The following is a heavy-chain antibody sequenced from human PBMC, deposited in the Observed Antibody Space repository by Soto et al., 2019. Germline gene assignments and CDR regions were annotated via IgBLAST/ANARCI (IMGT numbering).Heavy chain of an antibody. D-gene: IGHD3-16*01. V-gene: IGHV6-1*01. CDR1: GDSVSGNSAA. J-gene: IGHJ4*02. Sequence: SQTLSLTCAISGDSVSGNSAAWNWIRQSPSRGLEWLGRTYYRSRWYNDYAVSVKSRITVTPDTSKNQFSLHLNSVTPEDTAVYYCVREFPYYVSSDSYLDYWGQGALVTVS. CDR2: TYYRSRWYN. CDR3: VREFPYYVSSDSYLDY.